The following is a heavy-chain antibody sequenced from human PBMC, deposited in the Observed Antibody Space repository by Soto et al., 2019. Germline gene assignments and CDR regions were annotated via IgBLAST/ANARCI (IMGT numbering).Heavy chain of an antibody. D-gene: IGHD1-1*01. CDR2: ISYDGSNK. Sequence: PGGSLRLSCTASGFTFSSFAMNWVRQAPGKGLEWVAVISYDGSNKYYADSVKGRFTISRDNSKNTLYLQMNSLRAEDTAVYYCAKDPTGGYYYYYGMDVWGQGTTVTVSS. J-gene: IGHJ6*02. CDR3: AKDPTGGYYYYYGMDV. CDR1: GFTFSSFA. V-gene: IGHV3-30*18.